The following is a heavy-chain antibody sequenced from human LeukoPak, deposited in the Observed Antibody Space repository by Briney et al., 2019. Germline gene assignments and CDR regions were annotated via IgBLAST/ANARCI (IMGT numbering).Heavy chain of an antibody. Sequence: GGPLRLSCAASGFTVSSNYMSWVRQAPGKGLEWVSVIYSGGSTYYADSVKGRFTISRDNSKNTLYLQMNSLRAEDTAVYYCARSYCSSTSCRHDAFDIWGQGTMVTVSS. D-gene: IGHD2-2*01. J-gene: IGHJ3*02. CDR1: GFTVSSNY. CDR3: ARSYCSSTSCRHDAFDI. V-gene: IGHV3-53*01. CDR2: IYSGGST.